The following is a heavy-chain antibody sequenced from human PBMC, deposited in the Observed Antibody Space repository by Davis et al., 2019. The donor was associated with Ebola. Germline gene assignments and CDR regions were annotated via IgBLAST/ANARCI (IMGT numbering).Heavy chain of an antibody. D-gene: IGHD4-17*01. J-gene: IGHJ5*02. CDR1: GFTFDDHG. V-gene: IGHV3-9*01. CDR3: AKDASAVTTNWFDP. Sequence: GGSLRLSCVASGFTFDDHGMHWVRQAPGKGLEWVSGISWNSGSIGYADSVKGRFTISRDNAKNSLYLQMNSLRAEDTALYYCAKDASAVTTNWFDPWGQGTLVTVSS. CDR2: ISWNSGSI.